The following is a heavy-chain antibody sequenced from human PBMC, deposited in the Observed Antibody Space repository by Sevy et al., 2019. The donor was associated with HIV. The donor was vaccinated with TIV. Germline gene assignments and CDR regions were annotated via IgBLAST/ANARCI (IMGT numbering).Heavy chain of an antibody. V-gene: IGHV3-53*01. CDR3: AREDIVLGEANYYGMDV. Sequence: GGSLRRSCAASEFTVSSNYMSWVRQAPGKGLEWVSVIYSGGSTYYADSVKGRFTISRDNSQNTVYLQMNSLRAEDTAVYYCAREDIVLGEANYYGMDVWGQGTTVTVSS. CDR1: EFTVSSNY. J-gene: IGHJ6*02. CDR2: IYSGGST. D-gene: IGHD2-15*01.